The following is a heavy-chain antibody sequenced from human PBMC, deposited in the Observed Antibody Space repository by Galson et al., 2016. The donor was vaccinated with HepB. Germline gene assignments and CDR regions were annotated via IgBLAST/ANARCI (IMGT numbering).Heavy chain of an antibody. D-gene: IGHD2-15*01. Sequence: SETLSLTCSVSGDSLSRSYWSWLRQPPGMGLEWIGYIYHNGSTNYNPSLKSRVTISVDTSKNPFSLKLSSVTAADTAVYYCARLVVLSYRGNWIDPWGQGTLVTVSS. V-gene: IGHV4-4*09. CDR1: GDSLSRSY. J-gene: IGHJ5*02. CDR3: ARLVVLSYRGNWIDP. CDR2: IYHNGST.